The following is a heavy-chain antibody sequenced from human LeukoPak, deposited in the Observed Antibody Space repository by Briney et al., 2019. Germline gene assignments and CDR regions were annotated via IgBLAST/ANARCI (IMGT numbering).Heavy chain of an antibody. CDR2: IKQDGSEK. CDR3: ARSPYASGWYAGAFDI. CDR1: GFMFGSYW. V-gene: IGHV3-7*01. J-gene: IGHJ3*02. Sequence: GGSLRLSCAASGFMFGSYWMSWVRQAPGKGLEWVANIKQDGSEKYYVDYVKGRFTVSRDNAKNSLYLQMNGLRAEDTAVYYCARSPYASGWYAGAFDIWGQGTMVTVSS. D-gene: IGHD6-19*01.